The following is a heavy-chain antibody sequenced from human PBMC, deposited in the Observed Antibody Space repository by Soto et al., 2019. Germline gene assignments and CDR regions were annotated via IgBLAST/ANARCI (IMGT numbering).Heavy chain of an antibody. CDR2: ISYDGSNK. CDR1: GFTFSSYA. D-gene: IGHD6-13*01. J-gene: IGHJ4*02. CDR3: ASECIAAAGNGLDY. Sequence: PGGSLRLSCAASGFTFSSYAMHWVRQAPGKGLEWVAVISYDGSNKYYADSVKGRFTISRDNSKNTLYLQMNSLRAEDTAVYYCASECIAAAGNGLDYWGQGTLVIVSS. V-gene: IGHV3-30-3*01.